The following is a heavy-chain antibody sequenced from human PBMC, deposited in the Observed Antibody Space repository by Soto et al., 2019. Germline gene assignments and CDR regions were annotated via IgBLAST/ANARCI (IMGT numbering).Heavy chain of an antibody. CDR3: VREGGSYHNDD. CDR1: GFTFSSYG. J-gene: IGHJ4*02. Sequence: GGSLRLSCAASGFTFSSYGMHWVRQAPGKGLEWVAAIWFDGSNKYYADSVKGRFTISRDNSKNTLYLQMNSLRVEDTAVYYCVREGGSYHNDDWGQGTLVTVAS. D-gene: IGHD1-26*01. CDR2: IWFDGSNK. V-gene: IGHV3-33*01.